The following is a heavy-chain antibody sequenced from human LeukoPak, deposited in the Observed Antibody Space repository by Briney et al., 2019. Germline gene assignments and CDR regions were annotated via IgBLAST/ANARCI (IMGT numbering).Heavy chain of an antibody. J-gene: IGHJ4*02. Sequence: GGSLRLSCAASGFTFSSYAMSWVRQAPGKGLEWVSAISGSGGSTYYADSVKGRFTISRDNSKNTLYLQMNSLRAEDTAVYYRAKDPGGLRYFDWPSYYFDYWGQGTLVTVSS. D-gene: IGHD3-9*01. CDR3: AKDPGGLRYFDWPSYYFDY. V-gene: IGHV3-23*01. CDR2: ISGSGGST. CDR1: GFTFSSYA.